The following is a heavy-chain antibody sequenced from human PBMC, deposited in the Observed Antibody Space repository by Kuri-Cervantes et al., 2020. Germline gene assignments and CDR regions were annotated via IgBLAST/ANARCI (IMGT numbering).Heavy chain of an antibody. D-gene: IGHD6-13*01. CDR3: ARHRRERYSSSWYGGDSNWFDP. J-gene: IGHJ5*02. CDR2: ISAYNGNT. V-gene: IGHV1-18*01. CDR1: GYIFTSYG. Sequence: ASVKVSCKASGYIFTSYGISWVRQAPGQGLEWMGWISAYNGNTNYAQKLQGRVTMTTDTSTSTAYMELRSLRSDDTAVYYCARHRRERYSSSWYGGDSNWFDPWGQGTLVTVSS.